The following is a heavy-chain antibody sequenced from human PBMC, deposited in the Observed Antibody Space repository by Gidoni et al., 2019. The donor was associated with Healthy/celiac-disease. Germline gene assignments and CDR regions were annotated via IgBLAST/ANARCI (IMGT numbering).Heavy chain of an antibody. CDR1: GYTFTSYG. CDR3: ARDHPDYGDYVLHRYFDY. D-gene: IGHD4-17*01. V-gene: IGHV1-18*01. J-gene: IGHJ4*02. CDR2: ISAYNGNT. Sequence: QVQLVQSGAEVKKPGASVKVSCKASGYTFTSYGISWVRPAPGQGLEWMGGISAYNGNTNDAQKLQGRGTMTTDTSTSTAYMELRSLRSDDTAVYYCARDHPDYGDYVLHRYFDYWGQGTLVTVSS.